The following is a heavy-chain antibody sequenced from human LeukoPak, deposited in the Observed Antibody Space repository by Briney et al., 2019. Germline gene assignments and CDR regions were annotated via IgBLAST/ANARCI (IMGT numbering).Heavy chain of an antibody. CDR3: AKWGDYDVLTGYYVSDY. Sequence: GGSLRLSCAASGFTFSSYWMSWVRQAPGKGLEWVANIKQDGSEKYYVDSVKGRFTISRDNAKNSLYLQMNSLRAEDTAVYYCAKWGDYDVLTGYYVSDYWGQGTLVTVSS. V-gene: IGHV3-7*03. CDR1: GFTFSSYW. J-gene: IGHJ4*02. D-gene: IGHD3-9*01. CDR2: IKQDGSEK.